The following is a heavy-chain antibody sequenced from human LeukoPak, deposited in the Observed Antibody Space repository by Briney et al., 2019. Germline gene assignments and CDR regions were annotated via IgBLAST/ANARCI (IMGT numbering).Heavy chain of an antibody. D-gene: IGHD3-9*01. CDR3: TRDPVYDILTFYGMDV. V-gene: IGHV3-49*04. CDR2: IRSKAYGGTT. J-gene: IGHJ6*02. CDR1: GFTFGDYA. Sequence: GRSLRLSCTASGFTFGDYAMSWVRQAPGKGLEWVGFIRSKAYGGTTEYAASVKGRFTISRDDSKSIAYLQMNSLKTEDTAVYYCTRDPVYDILTFYGMDVWGQGTTVTVSS.